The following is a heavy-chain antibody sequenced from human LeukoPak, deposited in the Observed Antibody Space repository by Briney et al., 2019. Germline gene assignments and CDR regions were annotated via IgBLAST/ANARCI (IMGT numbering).Heavy chain of an antibody. J-gene: IGHJ4*02. V-gene: IGHV5-51*01. CDR3: ARRHSSGNSFDY. CDR1: GYSFATYW. CDR2: IDPGDSDT. D-gene: IGHD2-15*01. Sequence: GESLKISCNGSGYSFATYWIGWVRQMPGKGLEWMGIIDPGDSDTRYSPSFQGQVTISADKSITAAYLQWSSLKASDTAMYYCARRHSSGNSFDYWGQGTQVTVSS.